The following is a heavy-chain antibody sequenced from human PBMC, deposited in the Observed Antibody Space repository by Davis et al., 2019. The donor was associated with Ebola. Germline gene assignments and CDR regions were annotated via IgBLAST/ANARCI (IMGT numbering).Heavy chain of an antibody. J-gene: IGHJ3*02. D-gene: IGHD2-21*01. V-gene: IGHV3-49*03. CDR2: IRSKAYGGTT. Sequence: PGGSLRLSCTASGFTFGDYAMSWFRQAPGKGLEWVGFIRSKAYGGTTEYAASVKGRFTISRDDSKSIAYLQMNSLKTEDTAVYYCTTGGLLNCGGDCYFAFDIWGQGTMVTVSS. CDR1: GFTFGDYA. CDR3: TTGGLLNCGGDCYFAFDI.